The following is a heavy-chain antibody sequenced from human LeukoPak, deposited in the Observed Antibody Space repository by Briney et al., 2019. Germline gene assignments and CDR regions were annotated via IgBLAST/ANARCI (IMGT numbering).Heavy chain of an antibody. CDR3: AKDSYGLYWYFDL. Sequence: PGRSLRLSCAASGFTFSSYGMHWVRQAPGEGLERVAVIWYDGSNKYYADSVKGRFTISRDNSKNTLYLQMNSLRAEDTAVYYCAKDSYGLYWYFDLWGRGTLVTVSS. CDR1: GFTFSSYG. J-gene: IGHJ2*01. V-gene: IGHV3-33*06. CDR2: IWYDGSNK. D-gene: IGHD5-18*01.